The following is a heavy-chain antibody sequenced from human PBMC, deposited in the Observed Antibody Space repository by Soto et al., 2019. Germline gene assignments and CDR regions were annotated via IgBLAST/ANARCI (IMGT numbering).Heavy chain of an antibody. Sequence: PSETLSLTCTVSGGSISSGGYYWSWIRQPPGKGLEWIGEINHSGSTVYNPSFKSRVTISVDTSKNQFSLKLNSVTAADTAVYYCARDLWGYCGTDCYPLDVWGQGTTVTV. CDR1: GGSISSGGYY. V-gene: IGHV4-61*08. D-gene: IGHD2-21*02. CDR2: INHSGST. J-gene: IGHJ6*02. CDR3: ARDLWGYCGTDCYPLDV.